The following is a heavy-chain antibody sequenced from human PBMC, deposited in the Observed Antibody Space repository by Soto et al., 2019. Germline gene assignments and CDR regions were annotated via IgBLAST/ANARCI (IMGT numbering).Heavy chain of an antibody. CDR2: IYYSGST. CDR1: GGSISSGDYY. D-gene: IGHD6-19*01. Sequence: SETLSLTCTVSGGSISSGDYYWSWIRQPPGKGLEWIGYIYYSGSTYYNPSLKSRVTISVDTSKNQFSLKLSSVTAADTAVYYCAREYSSGWYRDDYFDYWGQGTLVTV. J-gene: IGHJ4*02. CDR3: AREYSSGWYRDDYFDY. V-gene: IGHV4-30-4*01.